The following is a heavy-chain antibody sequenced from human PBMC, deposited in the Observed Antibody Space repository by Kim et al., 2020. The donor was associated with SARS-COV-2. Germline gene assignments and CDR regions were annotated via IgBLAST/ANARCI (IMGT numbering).Heavy chain of an antibody. V-gene: IGHV4-34*01. CDR3: ARPGEWRYGSGSYYRPSHQNWFDP. Sequence: SETLSLTCAVYGGSFSGYYWSWIRQPPGKGLEWIGEINHSGSTNYNPSLKSRVTISVDTSKNQFSLKLSSVTAADTAVYYCARPGEWRYGSGSYYRPSHQNWFDPWGQGTLVTVSS. CDR1: GGSFSGYY. J-gene: IGHJ5*02. CDR2: INHSGST. D-gene: IGHD3-10*01.